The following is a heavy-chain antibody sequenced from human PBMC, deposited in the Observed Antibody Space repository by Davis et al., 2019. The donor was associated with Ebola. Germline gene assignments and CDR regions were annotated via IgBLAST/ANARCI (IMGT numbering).Heavy chain of an antibody. CDR3: AKDISPHIGVIVTQVDY. CDR2: ISGSGGST. D-gene: IGHD3-10*01. Sequence: GESLKISCVVSGFSFENSWMTWVRQAPGKGLEWVSCISGSGGSTEYADSAKGRLTISRDNAKNTLYLQMNSLRAEDTAVYYCAKDISPHIGVIVTQVDYWGQGTLVTVSS. V-gene: IGHV3-23*01. CDR1: GFSFENSW. J-gene: IGHJ4*02.